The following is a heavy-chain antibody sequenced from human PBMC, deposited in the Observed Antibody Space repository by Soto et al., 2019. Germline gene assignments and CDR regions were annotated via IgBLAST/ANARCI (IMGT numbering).Heavy chain of an antibody. V-gene: IGHV4-31*03. D-gene: IGHD3-3*01. CDR3: ARARGVVAYFDY. J-gene: IGHJ4*02. CDR1: GASISSGAYY. Sequence: SETVSLTCTVSGASISSGAYYWSWIRQHPGKGLEWIGYIYYSGSTYYNPSLESRLTISVDTSKNQFSLKLSSVTAADTAVYYCARARGVVAYFDYWGQGTLVTVSS. CDR2: IYYSGST.